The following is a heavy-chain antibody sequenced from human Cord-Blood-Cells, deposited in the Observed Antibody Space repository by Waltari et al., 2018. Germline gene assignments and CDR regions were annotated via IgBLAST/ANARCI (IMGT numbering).Heavy chain of an antibody. CDR2: TNPNGGGT. D-gene: IGHD3-3*01. V-gene: IGHV1-2*02. CDR3: ARDRGTIFGVVINY. CDR1: GYTFTGYY. J-gene: IGHJ4*02. Sequence: QVQLVQSGAEVKKPGASVKVSCKASGYTFTGYYMHWVRQAPGQGLEWMGWTNPNGGGTNYAQKFQGRVTMTRATSISTAYMELSRLRSDDTAVYYCARDRGTIFGVVINYWGQGTLVTVSS.